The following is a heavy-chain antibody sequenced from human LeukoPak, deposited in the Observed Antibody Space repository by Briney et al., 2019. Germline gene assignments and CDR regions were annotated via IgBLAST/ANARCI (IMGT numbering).Heavy chain of an antibody. CDR2: ISGTGGTT. D-gene: IGHD4-17*01. CDR1: GFTFSNYS. CDR3: AKGRGTTVTAAANY. J-gene: IGHJ4*02. Sequence: PGGSLRLSCAASGFTFSNYSMSWVRQAPEKGLEWVSSISGTGGTTYYADSVKGRFTISRDNSKNTLFLQFNSLRADDTAVYYCAKGRGTTVTAAANYWGQGTLVTVSS. V-gene: IGHV3-23*01.